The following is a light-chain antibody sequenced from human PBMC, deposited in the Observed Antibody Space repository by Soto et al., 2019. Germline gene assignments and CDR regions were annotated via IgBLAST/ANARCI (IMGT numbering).Light chain of an antibody. CDR2: EVT. CDR1: SSDVGAYKY. Sequence: QSALTQPPSASGSPGQSVTISCTGTSSDVGAYKYVSWYQQYPGKAPKLMIYEVTKRPSGVPDRFSGSKSGNTASLTVSGLKDEDEADYYCTSYVGNDIWVFGGGTKVTVL. J-gene: IGLJ3*02. CDR3: TSYVGNDIWV. V-gene: IGLV2-8*01.